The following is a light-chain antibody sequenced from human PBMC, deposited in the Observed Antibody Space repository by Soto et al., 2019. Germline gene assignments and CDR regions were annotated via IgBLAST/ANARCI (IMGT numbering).Light chain of an antibody. J-gene: IGKJ1*01. CDR1: QDITNF. CDR2: DAS. Sequence: DIQMTQSPSSLSTFVGDEITITCQASQDITNFLNWYQQKPGKAPKLLIYDASNLETGVPSRFSGSGSGTDFTFTITSLQPEDTATYFCQQYDNLPVAFGQGTRWIS. CDR3: QQYDNLPVA. V-gene: IGKV1-33*01.